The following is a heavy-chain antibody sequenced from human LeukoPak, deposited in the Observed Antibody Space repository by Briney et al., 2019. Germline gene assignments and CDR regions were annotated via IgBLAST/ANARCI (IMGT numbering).Heavy chain of an antibody. Sequence: PSETLSLTCTVSGGSISSGGYSWSWIRQPPGKGLEWIGYIYHSGSTYYNPSLKSRVTISVDRSKNQFSLKLSSVTAADTAVYYCARETMTEGMDVWGQGTTVTVSS. CDR3: ARETMTEGMDV. V-gene: IGHV4-30-2*01. CDR1: GGSISSGGYS. D-gene: IGHD3-22*01. J-gene: IGHJ6*02. CDR2: IYHSGST.